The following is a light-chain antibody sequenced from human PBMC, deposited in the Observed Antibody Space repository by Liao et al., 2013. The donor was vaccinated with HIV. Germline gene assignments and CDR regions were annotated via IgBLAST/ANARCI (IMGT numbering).Light chain of an antibody. Sequence: SYELTQPPSVSVAPGKTARITCGGNTIGSRSVHWYQQKPGQAPVLVIYHDNDRPSGIPERFSGSNSADTATLTISRVEAGDEADYYCQLWDGTSAHVLFGGGTQLTVL. J-gene: IGLJ2*01. CDR3: QLWDGTSAHVL. V-gene: IGLV3-21*04. CDR2: HDN. CDR1: TIGSRS.